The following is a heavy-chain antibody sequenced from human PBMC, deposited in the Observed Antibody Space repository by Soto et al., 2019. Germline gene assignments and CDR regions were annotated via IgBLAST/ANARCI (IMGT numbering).Heavy chain of an antibody. Sequence: GASVKVSCKASGGTFSSYTISWVRQAPGQGLEWMGRFIPILGIANYAQKFQGRVTITADKSTSTAYLELSSLRAGDSAVYYCARGTRGQGIWGSYRPYYFDYWGQGTLVTVSS. D-gene: IGHD3-16*02. CDR3: ARGTRGQGIWGSYRPYYFDY. J-gene: IGHJ4*02. CDR2: FIPILGIA. V-gene: IGHV1-69*02. CDR1: GGTFSSYT.